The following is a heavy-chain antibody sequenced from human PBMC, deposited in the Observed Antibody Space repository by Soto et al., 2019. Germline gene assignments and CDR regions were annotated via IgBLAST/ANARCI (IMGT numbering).Heavy chain of an antibody. J-gene: IGHJ6*02. Sequence: ASVKVSCKASGYDFTAYDINWVRQASGQGLEWMGWMDPINGATGSARRFQGRVSMTRNTATGTAYMELTSLRLDDIAVYYCGRGPSPRAPAGGTPYYYAMDVWGQGTTVTVSS. D-gene: IGHD6-13*01. CDR2: MDPINGAT. V-gene: IGHV1-8*02. CDR3: GRGPSPRAPAGGTPYYYAMDV. CDR1: GYDFTAYD.